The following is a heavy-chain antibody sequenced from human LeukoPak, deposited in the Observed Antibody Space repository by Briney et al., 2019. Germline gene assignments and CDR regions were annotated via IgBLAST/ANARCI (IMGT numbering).Heavy chain of an antibody. CDR2: ISASGGST. D-gene: IGHD4-17*01. CDR1: GFTFSSYA. J-gene: IGHJ4*02. V-gene: IGHV3-23*01. CDR3: AKCRQHMSVTRGTFDH. Sequence: PGGSLRLSCAASGFTFSSYAMSWVRQTPEKGLEWVSSISASGGSTDYADSVKGRFTISRDISKNTLSLQMDSLRAEDTAVYYCAKCRQHMSVTRGTFDHWGQGTLVTVSS.